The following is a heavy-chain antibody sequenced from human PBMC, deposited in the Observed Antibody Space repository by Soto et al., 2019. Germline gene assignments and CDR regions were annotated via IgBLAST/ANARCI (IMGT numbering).Heavy chain of an antibody. CDR1: GGSISSGGYY. CDR2: IYYSGST. D-gene: IGHD3-3*01. Sequence: PSETLSLTCTVSGGSISSGGYYWSWIRQHPGKGLEWIGYIYYSGSTYYNPSLKSRVTISVDTSKNQFSLKLSSVTAADTAVYYCARGYVRTLRFNWFDPWGQGTLVPVSS. CDR3: ARGYVRTLRFNWFDP. V-gene: IGHV4-31*03. J-gene: IGHJ5*02.